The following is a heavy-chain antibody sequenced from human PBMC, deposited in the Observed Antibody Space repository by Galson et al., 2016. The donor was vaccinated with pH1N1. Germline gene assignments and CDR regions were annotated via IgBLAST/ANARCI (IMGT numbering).Heavy chain of an antibody. CDR1: GGPLSSYA. CDR2: IMPIFGTT. V-gene: IGHV1-69*13. J-gene: IGHJ3*01. D-gene: IGHD1-14*01. CDR3: VRSTGYNKVNGPFDV. Sequence: SVKVSCKASGGPLSSYATGWVRQAPGQGPEWMGGIMPIFGTTKYEQKFQGRVTITDDEMSGSAYMELSGLTSMDTAVYYCVRSTGYNKVNGPFDVWGQGTLVIVSS.